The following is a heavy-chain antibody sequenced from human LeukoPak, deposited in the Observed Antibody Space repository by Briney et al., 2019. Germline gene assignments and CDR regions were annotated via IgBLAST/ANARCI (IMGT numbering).Heavy chain of an antibody. D-gene: IGHD4-23*01. J-gene: IGHJ4*02. Sequence: PSETLSLTCAVSGSSIRSAYFWGWFRQPPGKGLEWIGNIFHTGSTDYNPSLKSRVTISVDTSKNQFSLKLSSVTAADTAVYYCARVPGNYYFDYWGQGTLVTVSS. CDR1: GSSIRSAYF. CDR2: IFHTGST. CDR3: ARVPGNYYFDY. V-gene: IGHV4-38-2*01.